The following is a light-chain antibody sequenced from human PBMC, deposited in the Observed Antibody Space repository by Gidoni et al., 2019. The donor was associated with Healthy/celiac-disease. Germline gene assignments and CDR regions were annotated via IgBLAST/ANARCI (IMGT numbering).Light chain of an antibody. CDR2: DAS. V-gene: IGKV3-11*01. J-gene: IGKJ4*01. CDR1: QSVSSY. CDR3: PRRSNWLT. Sequence: EIVLTQSPATLSLSPGESATLSCRASQSVSSYLLWYQQKPGQAPRLLIYDASNRATGIPARFSGSGSVTDFTRTISSLEPEDFAGYYCPRRSNWLTFGGGTKVEIK.